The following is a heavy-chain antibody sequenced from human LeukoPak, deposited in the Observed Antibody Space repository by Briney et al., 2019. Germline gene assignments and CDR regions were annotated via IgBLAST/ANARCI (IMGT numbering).Heavy chain of an antibody. J-gene: IGHJ4*02. V-gene: IGHV1-69*05. CDR3: ARGGYSGYVDPLYYFDY. D-gene: IGHD5-12*01. Sequence: SVKVSCKASGGTFSSYAISWVRQAPGQGLEWMGGIIPIFGTANYAQKFQGRVTITTDESTSIAYMELSSLRSEDTAVYYCARGGYSGYVDPLYYFDYWGQGTLVTVSS. CDR2: IIPIFGTA. CDR1: GGTFSSYA.